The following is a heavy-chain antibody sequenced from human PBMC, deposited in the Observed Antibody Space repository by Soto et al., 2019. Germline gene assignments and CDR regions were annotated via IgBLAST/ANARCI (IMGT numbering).Heavy chain of an antibody. CDR1: GYSFTSYW. Sequence: GESLKISCKGSGYSFTSYWIGWVRQMPGKGLEWMGIIYPGDSDTRYSPSFQGQVTISADKSISTAYLQWSSLKASDTAMYYCARAPDGSGSYYYFDNWGQGTLVTVSS. D-gene: IGHD3-22*01. CDR3: ARAPDGSGSYYYFDN. J-gene: IGHJ4*02. V-gene: IGHV5-51*01. CDR2: IYPGDSDT.